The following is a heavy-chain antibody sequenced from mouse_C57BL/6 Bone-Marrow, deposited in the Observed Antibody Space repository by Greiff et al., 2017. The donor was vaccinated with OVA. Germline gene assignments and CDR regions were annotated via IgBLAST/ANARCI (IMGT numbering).Heavy chain of an antibody. D-gene: IGHD2-3*01. Sequence: VQLQQPGAELVKPGASVKLSCKASGYTFTSYWMHWVKQRPGQGLEWIGMIHPNSGSTNYNEKFKGKATLTVDKSSSTAYMQLSSLTSEDSAVYYCARSGGYYPWFAYWGQGTLVTVSA. CDR3: ARSGGYYPWFAY. J-gene: IGHJ3*01. CDR1: GYTFTSYW. V-gene: IGHV1-64*01. CDR2: IHPNSGST.